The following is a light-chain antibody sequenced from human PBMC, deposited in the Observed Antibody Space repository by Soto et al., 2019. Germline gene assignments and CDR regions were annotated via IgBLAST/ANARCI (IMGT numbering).Light chain of an antibody. V-gene: IGLV2-14*01. CDR1: SSDVGGYNY. CDR3: TSYTSSDTEV. J-gene: IGLJ1*01. CDR2: DVT. Sequence: SALTQPASVSGSPGQSITISCTGTSSDVGGYNYVSWYQQHPGKVPKLMIYDVTNRPSGVSNRFSGSKSGNTASLTISGLQAEDEADYYCTSYTSSDTEVFGAGTKVTVL.